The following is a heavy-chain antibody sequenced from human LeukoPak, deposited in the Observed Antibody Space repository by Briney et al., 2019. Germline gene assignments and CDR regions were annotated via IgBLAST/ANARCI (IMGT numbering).Heavy chain of an antibody. CDR2: ISSSSSYI. CDR1: GITFSSYS. D-gene: IGHD3-9*01. V-gene: IGHV3-21*01. J-gene: IGHJ4*02. Sequence: GGSLRLSCAASGITFSSYSMNWVRQAPGKGLEWVSSISSSSSYIYYADSVKGRFTISRDNAKNSLYLQMNSLRAEDTAVYYCARVYSPDWLSTPDYWGQGTLVTVSS. CDR3: ARVYSPDWLSTPDY.